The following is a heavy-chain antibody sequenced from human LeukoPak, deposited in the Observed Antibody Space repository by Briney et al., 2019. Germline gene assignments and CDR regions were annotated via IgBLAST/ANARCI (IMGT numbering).Heavy chain of an antibody. V-gene: IGHV4-59*01. CDR1: GGSISSYY. CDR2: IYYSGST. J-gene: IGHJ2*01. Sequence: KASETLSLTCTVSGGSISSYYWSWIRQPPGKGLEWIGYIYYSGSTNYNPSLKSRVTISVDTSKNQFSLKLSSVTAADTAVYYCATRTLTYRYFDLWGRGTLVTVSS. CDR3: ATRTLTYRYFDL. D-gene: IGHD1-14*01.